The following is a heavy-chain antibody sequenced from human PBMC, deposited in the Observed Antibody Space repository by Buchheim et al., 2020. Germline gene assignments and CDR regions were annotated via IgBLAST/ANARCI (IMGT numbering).Heavy chain of an antibody. CDR1: GFTFSSYG. D-gene: IGHD2-21*02. CDR3: AKAIVVVTAIPDY. CDR2: ISYDGSNK. V-gene: IGHV3-30*18. J-gene: IGHJ4*02. Sequence: QVQLVESEGGVVQPGRSLRLSCAASGFTFSSYGMHWVRQAPGKGLEWVAVISYDGSNKYYADSGKGRFTISRDTSKNTLYLQMNSLRAEDTAVYYCAKAIVVVTAIPDYWGQGTL.